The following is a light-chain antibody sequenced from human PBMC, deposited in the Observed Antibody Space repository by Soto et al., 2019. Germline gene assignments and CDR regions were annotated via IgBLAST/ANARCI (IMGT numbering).Light chain of an antibody. V-gene: IGKV1-5*03. CDR2: KAS. CDR1: QTISSW. J-gene: IGKJ1*01. Sequence: DIQMTQSPSTLSGSVGDRVTITCRASQTISSWLAWYQQKPGKAPKLLIYKASTVKSGVPSRFSGSGSGTEFTLTSSSLQPDDFATYYCQHYNSYSEAFGQGTKVDIK. CDR3: QHYNSYSEA.